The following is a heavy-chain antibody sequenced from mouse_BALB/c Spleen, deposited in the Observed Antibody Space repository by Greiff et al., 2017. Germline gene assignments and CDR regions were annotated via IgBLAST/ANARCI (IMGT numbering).Heavy chain of an antibody. CDR3: ARDYYGSSSYYFDD. J-gene: IGHJ2*01. D-gene: IGHD1-1*01. V-gene: IGHV1-77*01. CDR1: GYTFTDYY. CDR2: IYPGCGNT. Sequence: QVQLQQSGAELARPGASVKLSCKASGYTFTDYYINWVKQRTGQGLEWIGEIYPGCGNTYYNEKFKGKATLTADESSSTAYMQRNSLTSEDSAVYFCARDYYGSSSYYFDDRGQGATLTGSS.